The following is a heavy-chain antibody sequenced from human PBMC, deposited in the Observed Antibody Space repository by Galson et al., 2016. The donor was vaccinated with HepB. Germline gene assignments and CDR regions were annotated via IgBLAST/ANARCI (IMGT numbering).Heavy chain of an antibody. CDR1: GYAFTSHP. D-gene: IGHD6-13*01. CDR3: ARDRADSASWGFDF. J-gene: IGHJ4*02. Sequence: SVKVSCKASGYAFTSHPLHWVRQDPGQRPEWMGWINAGDGRTKISETFQGRLSISRDASASIAYMELTSLTSEDTAVYFCARDRADSASWGFDFWGQGALITVSS. CDR2: INAGDGRT. V-gene: IGHV1-3*01.